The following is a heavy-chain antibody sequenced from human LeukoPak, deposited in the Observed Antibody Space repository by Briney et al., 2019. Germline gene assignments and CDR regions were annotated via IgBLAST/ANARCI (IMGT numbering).Heavy chain of an antibody. V-gene: IGHV3-23*01. CDR2: INGGGVNT. CDR1: GFTFSSYA. D-gene: IGHD6-19*01. Sequence: GGSLRLSCAASGFTFSSYAMSWVRQAPGKGLEWVSTINGGGVNTHYADSVGGRFTISRDNSKNTLYLQMNSLRAEDTAVYYCARDRGSGWYRYYFDYWGQGTLVTVSS. CDR3: ARDRGSGWYRYYFDY. J-gene: IGHJ4*02.